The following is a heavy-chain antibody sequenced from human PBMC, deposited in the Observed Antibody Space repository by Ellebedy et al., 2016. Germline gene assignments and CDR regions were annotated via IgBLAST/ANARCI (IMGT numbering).Heavy chain of an antibody. J-gene: IGHJ5*02. V-gene: IGHV1-18*01. CDR1: GYTFTSYG. CDR3: ARVHCSGGTCYDWFDP. CDR2: ISPYNGHT. Sequence: ASVKVSCKASGYTFTSYGISWVRQAPGQGLEWMGWISPYNGHTNYAQILQGRVTMTTDTSTSTAYMEVRSLRSDDTAVYYCARVHCSGGTCYDWFDPWGQGTLVTVSS. D-gene: IGHD2-15*01.